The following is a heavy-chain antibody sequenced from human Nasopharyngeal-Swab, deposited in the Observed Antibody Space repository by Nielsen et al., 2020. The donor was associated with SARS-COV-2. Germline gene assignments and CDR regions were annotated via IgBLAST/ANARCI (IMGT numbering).Heavy chain of an antibody. J-gene: IGHJ6*02. CDR3: ARDGLDCSGGSCYSWAYYYYGMDV. CDR2: ISYDGSNK. V-gene: IGHV3-30*03. D-gene: IGHD2-15*01. Sequence: VCQAPGMGLEWVAVISYDGSNKYYADSVKGRFTISRDNSKNTLYLQMNSLRAEDTAVYYCARDGLDCSGGSCYSWAYYYYGMDVWGQGTTVTVSS.